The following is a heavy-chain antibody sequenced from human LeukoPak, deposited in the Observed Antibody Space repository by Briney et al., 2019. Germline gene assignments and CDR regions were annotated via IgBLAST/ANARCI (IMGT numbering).Heavy chain of an antibody. CDR1: GGSMSSSSYY. J-gene: IGHJ4*02. D-gene: IGHD3-16*02. CDR3: ARHPRNYDYVWGSYRLYYFDY. Sequence: SETLSLTCTVSGGSMSSSSYYWGWIRQPPGKGLEWIGSFYYSGSTYYNPSLKSRVTISVDTSKNQFSLKLSSVTAADTAVYYCARHPRNYDYVWGSYRLYYFDYWGQGTLVTVS. CDR2: FYYSGST. V-gene: IGHV4-39*01.